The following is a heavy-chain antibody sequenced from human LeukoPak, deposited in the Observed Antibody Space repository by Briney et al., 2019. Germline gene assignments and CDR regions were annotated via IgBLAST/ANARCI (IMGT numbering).Heavy chain of an antibody. D-gene: IGHD3-16*01. Sequence: GGSLRLSCAASGFIFTNYFMSWVRQAPGKGLEWVASIKHDGSEKYYVDSVRGRFTISRDNAKNSLYLQMSNLRAEDTAVYFCARGGGLDVWGQGATVTVSS. CDR3: ARGGGLDV. CDR2: IKHDGSEK. J-gene: IGHJ6*02. CDR1: GFIFTNYF. V-gene: IGHV3-7*03.